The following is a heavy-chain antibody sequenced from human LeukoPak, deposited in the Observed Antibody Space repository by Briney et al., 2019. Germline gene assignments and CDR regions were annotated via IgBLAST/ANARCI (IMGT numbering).Heavy chain of an antibody. J-gene: IGHJ6*03. CDR3: AGDPSVGSTWYYYVDV. Sequence: GGSLRISCEASGVSLSSYAMSWIRQAPGRGLEYIAYISRSSQAINYAESVRGRFTVSRDNARNSLYLDMNGLRAEDTAVYYSAGDPSVGSTWYYYVDVWGEGTTVTVSS. D-gene: IGHD6-13*01. V-gene: IGHV3-48*04. CDR2: ISRSSQAI. CDR1: GVSLSSYA.